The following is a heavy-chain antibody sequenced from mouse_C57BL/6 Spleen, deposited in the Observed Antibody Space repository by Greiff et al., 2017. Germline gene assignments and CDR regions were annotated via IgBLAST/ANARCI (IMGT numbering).Heavy chain of an antibody. CDR1: GYTFTSYW. Sequence: QVQLQQPGAELVKPGASVKLSCKASGYTFTSYWMQWVKQRPGQGLEWIGESDPSDSYTNYNQKFKGKATLTVDTSSSTAYMQLSSLTSEDTAVDYGARAGKHYYGSSYDYYAMDYWGQGTSVTVSA. V-gene: IGHV1-50*01. CDR3: ARAGKHYYGSSYDYYAMDY. D-gene: IGHD1-1*01. J-gene: IGHJ4*01. CDR2: SDPSDSYT.